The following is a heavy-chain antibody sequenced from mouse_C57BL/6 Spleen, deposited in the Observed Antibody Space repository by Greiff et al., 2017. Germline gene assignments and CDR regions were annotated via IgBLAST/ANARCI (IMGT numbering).Heavy chain of an antibody. Sequence: EVKLQESGPGLVKPSQSLSLTCSVTGYSITSGYYWNWIRQFPGNKLEWMGYISYDGSNNYNPSLKIRIPITRDTSKNQFFLKLNSVTTEDTATYYCAMINWDGFAYWGQGTLVTVSA. V-gene: IGHV3-6*01. CDR3: AMINWDGFAY. D-gene: IGHD4-1*01. CDR2: ISYDGSN. CDR1: GYSITSGYY. J-gene: IGHJ3*01.